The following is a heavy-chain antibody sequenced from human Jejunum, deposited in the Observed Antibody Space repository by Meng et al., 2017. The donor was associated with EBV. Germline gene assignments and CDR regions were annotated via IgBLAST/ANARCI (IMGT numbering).Heavy chain of an antibody. V-gene: IGHV3-74*01. Sequence: VQRGRSGGGSVQPGNCLSLSWAASGVTLSSNWVHWVRQAPGKGLVWVSRINSDGSKTNYADSVKGRFTISRDIAKNTLYLQLNSLRADDTAVYYCVRGPPPDTWGQGTLVTVSS. CDR3: VRGPPPDT. J-gene: IGHJ5*02. CDR1: GVTLSSNW. CDR2: INSDGSKT.